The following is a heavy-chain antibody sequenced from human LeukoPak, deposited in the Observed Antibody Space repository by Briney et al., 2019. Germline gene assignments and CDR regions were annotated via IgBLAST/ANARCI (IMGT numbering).Heavy chain of an antibody. V-gene: IGHV3-21*01. CDR3: ARDRGEDIVVVPAAFPPDY. CDR2: ISSSSSYI. CDR1: GFTSSSYS. Sequence: PGGSLRLSCAASGFTSSSYSMNWVRQAPGKGLEWVSSISSSSSYIYYADSVKGRFTISRDNAKNSLYLQMNSLRAEDTAVYYCARDRGEDIVVVPAAFPPDYWGQGTLVTVSS. J-gene: IGHJ4*02. D-gene: IGHD2-2*01.